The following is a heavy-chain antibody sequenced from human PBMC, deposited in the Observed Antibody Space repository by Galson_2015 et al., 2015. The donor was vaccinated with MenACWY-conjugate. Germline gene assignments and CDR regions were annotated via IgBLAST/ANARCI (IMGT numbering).Heavy chain of an antibody. Sequence: SLRLSCAASGFTFSTYWMHWVRQAPGKGLVWVSRINSDGRSTNYADSVKGRFTISRDNVKNTLYLQMNSLRAEDTAVYYCARLGGNYRTTSHFDYWGQGTLVTVSS. CDR1: GFTFSTYW. CDR3: ARLGGNYRTTSHFDY. CDR2: INSDGRST. J-gene: IGHJ4*02. D-gene: IGHD1-26*01. V-gene: IGHV3-74*01.